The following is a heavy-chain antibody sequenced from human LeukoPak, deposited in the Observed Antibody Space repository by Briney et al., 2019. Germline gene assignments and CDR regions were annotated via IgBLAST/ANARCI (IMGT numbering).Heavy chain of an antibody. CDR2: ISAYNGKT. Sequence: ASVKVSCKASGYTFTDYAISWVRQAPGQGLEWMGWISAYNGKTNYVQKLQGRVTMTTDTSTSTAYMELRGLRSDDTAVYYCARDRDVVVVPTAHWFDPWGQGTLVTVSS. J-gene: IGHJ5*02. CDR1: GYTFTDYA. CDR3: ARDRDVVVVPTAHWFDP. D-gene: IGHD2-2*01. V-gene: IGHV1-18*01.